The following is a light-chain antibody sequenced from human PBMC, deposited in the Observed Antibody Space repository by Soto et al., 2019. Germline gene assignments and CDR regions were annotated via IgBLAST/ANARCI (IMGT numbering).Light chain of an antibody. CDR3: QQTYSDSWT. V-gene: IGKV1-39*01. Sequence: DIQMTQSPSSLSASVGDRVTITCRASQSIATYVNWYQQKPGRAPELLIYAAFTLQSGVPSRFSASGSGTDFTLTISSLQPEDCASYYCQQTYSDSWTFGQGTKVYIK. CDR1: QSIATY. J-gene: IGKJ1*01. CDR2: AAF.